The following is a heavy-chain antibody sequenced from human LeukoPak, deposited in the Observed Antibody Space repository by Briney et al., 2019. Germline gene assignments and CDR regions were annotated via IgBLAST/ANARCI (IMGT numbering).Heavy chain of an antibody. Sequence: SETLSLTCTVSGGSTSSATYYWGWIRQPPGKDLEWIGSIYYSGSTYYNPSLKSRVTISVDTSKNQFSLKLSSVTAADTAVYYCALEYQLPSDAFDIWGQGTMVTVSS. CDR3: ALEYQLPSDAFDI. D-gene: IGHD2-2*01. CDR2: IYYSGST. J-gene: IGHJ3*02. CDR1: GGSTSSATYY. V-gene: IGHV4-39*01.